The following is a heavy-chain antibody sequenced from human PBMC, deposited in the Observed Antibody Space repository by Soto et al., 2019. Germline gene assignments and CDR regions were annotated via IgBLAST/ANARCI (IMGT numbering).Heavy chain of an antibody. V-gene: IGHV3-23*01. J-gene: IGHJ4*02. CDR2: ISGSGDRT. CDR1: GFIFSNYG. D-gene: IGHD5-12*01. CDR3: ATTKGYIDQFDL. Sequence: HPGGSLRLSCAASGFIFSNYGMSWVRQAPGKGLEWVSSISGSGDRTHNADSGXXXLNISXDDSRNNLHLQMNSLRAQDTAIYSCATTKGYIDQFDLWGPGTLVTVYS.